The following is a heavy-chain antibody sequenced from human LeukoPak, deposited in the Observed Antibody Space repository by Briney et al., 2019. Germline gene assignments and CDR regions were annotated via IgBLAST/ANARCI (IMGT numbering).Heavy chain of an antibody. J-gene: IGHJ4*02. V-gene: IGHV1-2*02. CDR1: GYTFTGYY. CDR2: INPNSGGT. Sequence: ASVKVSCKASGYTFTGYYMRWVRQAPGQGLEWMGWINPNSGGTNYAQKFQGRVTMTRDTSISTAYMELSRLRSDDTAVYYCARDPIPAGISYYFDYWGQGTLVTVSS. CDR3: ARDPIPAGISYYFDY. D-gene: IGHD2-2*02.